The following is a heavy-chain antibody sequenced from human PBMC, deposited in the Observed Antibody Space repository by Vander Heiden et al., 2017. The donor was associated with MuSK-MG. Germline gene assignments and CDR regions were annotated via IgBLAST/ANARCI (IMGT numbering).Heavy chain of an antibody. CDR3: ARDPWGGAFDI. J-gene: IGHJ3*02. V-gene: IGHV1-18*01. CDR2: ISVNNGNT. CDR1: GYTFTSYG. Sequence: QVQLVQSGAEVKKPGASVKASCKASGYTFTSYGISWVRQAPGQGLEWMGWISVNNGNTNHAQKLQGRLTMTTDTSTSTAYMELRSLRFDDTALYYCARDPWGGAFDIWGQGTMVTVSS. D-gene: IGHD3-16*01.